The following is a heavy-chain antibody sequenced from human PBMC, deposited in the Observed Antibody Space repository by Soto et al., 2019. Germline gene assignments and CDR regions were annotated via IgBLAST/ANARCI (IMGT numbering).Heavy chain of an antibody. D-gene: IGHD3-10*01. J-gene: IGHJ5*02. CDR3: ARGRGLRGWFDP. Sequence: QVQLVESGGGVVQPGRSLRLSCAASGFTFSSYGMHWVRQAPGKGLEWVAVIWYDGSNKYYAASVKGRFTISRDNSKNTLYLQMNSLRAEDTAVYYCARGRGLRGWFDPLGQGTLVTVFS. V-gene: IGHV3-33*01. CDR1: GFTFSSYG. CDR2: IWYDGSNK.